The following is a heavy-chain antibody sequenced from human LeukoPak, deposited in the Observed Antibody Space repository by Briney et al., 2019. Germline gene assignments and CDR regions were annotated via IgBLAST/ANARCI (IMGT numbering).Heavy chain of an antibody. CDR2: INPNSGGT. D-gene: IGHD6-13*01. Sequence: GASVKVSCKASGYTFTGYYMHWVRQAPGQGLEWMGWINPNSGGTNYAQKFQGRVTMTRDTSISTAYMELSRLRSDDTAVYYCARVSSGYSSREFDYWGHGTLVTVSS. V-gene: IGHV1-2*02. CDR1: GYTFTGYY. J-gene: IGHJ4*01. CDR3: ARVSSGYSSREFDY.